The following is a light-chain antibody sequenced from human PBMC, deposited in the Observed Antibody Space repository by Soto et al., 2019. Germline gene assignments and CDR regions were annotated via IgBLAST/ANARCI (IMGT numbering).Light chain of an antibody. V-gene: IGKV1-39*01. J-gene: IGKJ4*01. CDR2: AAS. CDR3: QQSYSTRLT. CDR1: QGISSY. Sequence: DIQMTQSPSSLSASVGNRVTITCRASQGISSYLAWYQQKPGKAPKLLIYAASTLQSGVPSRFSGSGSGTDFTLTISCLQSEDFATYYCQQSYSTRLTFGGGTKVDIK.